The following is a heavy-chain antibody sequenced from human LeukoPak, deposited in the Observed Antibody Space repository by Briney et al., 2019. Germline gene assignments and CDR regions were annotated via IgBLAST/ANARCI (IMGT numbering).Heavy chain of an antibody. CDR3: ARGQWLVRNLAY. Sequence: SETLSLTCAVYGGSFSGYYWSWIRQPPGKGLEWIGEINHSGSTNYNPSLKSRVPISVDMSKNQFSLKLSSLTAADTAVYYCARGQWLVRNLAYWGQGTLVTVSS. D-gene: IGHD6-19*01. CDR2: INHSGST. J-gene: IGHJ4*02. V-gene: IGHV4-34*01. CDR1: GGSFSGYY.